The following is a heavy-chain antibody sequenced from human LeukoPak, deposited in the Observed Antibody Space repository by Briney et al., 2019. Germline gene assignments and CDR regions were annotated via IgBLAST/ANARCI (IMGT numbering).Heavy chain of an antibody. J-gene: IGHJ4*02. D-gene: IGHD3-22*01. CDR1: GGSISSSSYY. V-gene: IGHV4-39*07. CDR2: IYYSGST. CDR3: ARDRGGYYPYYFDY. Sequence: SETLSLTCTVSGGSISSSSYYWDWIRQPPGKGLEWIGSIYYSGSTYYNPSLKSRVTISVDTSKNQFSLKLSSVTAADTAVYYCARDRGGYYPYYFDYWGQGTLVTVSS.